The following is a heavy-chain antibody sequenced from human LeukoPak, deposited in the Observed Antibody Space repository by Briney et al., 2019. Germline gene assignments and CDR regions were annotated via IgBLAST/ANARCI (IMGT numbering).Heavy chain of an antibody. Sequence: SETLSLTCTVSGGSISSYYWSWIRQPPGKGLEWIGYIYYSGSTNYNPSLKSRVTISVDTSKNQFSLKLSSVTAADTAVYYCARHEYYDYVWGSYRRDAFDIWGQGTMVTVSS. V-gene: IGHV4-59*08. CDR1: GGSISSYY. CDR2: IYYSGST. CDR3: ARHEYYDYVWGSYRRDAFDI. D-gene: IGHD3-16*02. J-gene: IGHJ3*02.